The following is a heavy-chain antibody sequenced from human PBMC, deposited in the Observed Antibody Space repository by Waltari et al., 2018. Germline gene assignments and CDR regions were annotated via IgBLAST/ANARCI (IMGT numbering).Heavy chain of an antibody. Sequence: QVQLQESGPGLVKPSETLSLTCTVPGGSISSHYWSWIRQPPGKGLEWIGYIYYSGSTNYNPSLKSRVTISVDTSKNQFSLKLSSVTAADTAVYYCASLYSSSSRGWFDPWGQGTLVTVSS. CDR3: ASLYSSSSRGWFDP. CDR1: GGSISSHY. V-gene: IGHV4-59*11. J-gene: IGHJ5*02. CDR2: IYYSGST. D-gene: IGHD6-6*01.